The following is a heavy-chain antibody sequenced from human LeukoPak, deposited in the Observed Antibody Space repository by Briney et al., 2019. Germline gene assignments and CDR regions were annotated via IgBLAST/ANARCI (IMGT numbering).Heavy chain of an antibody. J-gene: IGHJ4*02. CDR3: ARDRGWGTSDY. CDR1: GGSISSTNYH. V-gene: IGHV4-39*07. Sequence: SEALSLTCTVSGGSISSTNYHWGWIRQPPGKGLEWIGSIYYSGSTYYNPSLKSRVTISVDTSKNQFSLKLSSVTAADTAVYYCARDRGWGTSDYWGQGTLVTVSS. CDR2: IYYSGST. D-gene: IGHD3-10*01.